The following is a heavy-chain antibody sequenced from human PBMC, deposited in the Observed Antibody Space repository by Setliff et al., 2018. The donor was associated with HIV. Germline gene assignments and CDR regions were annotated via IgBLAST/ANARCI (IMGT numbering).Heavy chain of an antibody. CDR1: GFSVTDNY. D-gene: IGHD3-16*01. V-gene: IGHV3-66*01. CDR3: AAVPWGHSSLIIDH. Sequence: GGSLRLSCEASGFSVTDNYMGWVRQAPGKGLEWVALMYKGGETYYADFVKGRLTIARDNSKNTVFLEMTNLRVEDTAVYYCAAVPWGHSSLIIDHWGQGTPVTVSS. J-gene: IGHJ4*02. CDR2: MYKGGET.